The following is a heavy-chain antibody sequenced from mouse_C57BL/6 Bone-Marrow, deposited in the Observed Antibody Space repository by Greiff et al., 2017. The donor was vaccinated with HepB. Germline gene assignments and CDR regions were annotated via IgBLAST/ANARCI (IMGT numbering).Heavy chain of an antibody. J-gene: IGHJ4*01. CDR3: ERGNYYCSSTLYYYAMDY. D-gene: IGHD1-1*01. CDR1: GYAFSSSW. Sequence: LQESGPELVKPGASVKISCKASGYAFSSSWMNWVQQRPGKGLEWIGRIYPGDGETNYTGKFKGKATLTADKSSSTAYMQLSSLTSEDSAVYSYERGNYYCSSTLYYYAMDYWGQGTSVTVSS. CDR2: IYPGDGET. V-gene: IGHV1-82*01.